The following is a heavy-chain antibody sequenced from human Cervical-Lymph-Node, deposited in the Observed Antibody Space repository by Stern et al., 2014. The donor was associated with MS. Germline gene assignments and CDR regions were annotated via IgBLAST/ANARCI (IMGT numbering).Heavy chain of an antibody. CDR1: GGTFSKFP. D-gene: IGHD6-13*01. CDR2: IFPVFGTP. J-gene: IGHJ5*02. CDR3: ALSSETSDRWYSLGYDL. Sequence: VQLVESGAEVTKPGSSVKVSCKASGGTFSKFPSSWVRQAPGQGIEWMGGIFPVFGTPTYAQDFRGRVTITADVSTSTVYMELSSLRSDDTAVYYCALSSETSDRWYSLGYDLWGQGTLVTVSS. V-gene: IGHV1-69*01.